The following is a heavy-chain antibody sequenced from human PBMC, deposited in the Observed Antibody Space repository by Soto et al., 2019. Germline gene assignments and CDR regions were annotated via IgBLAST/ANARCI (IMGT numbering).Heavy chain of an antibody. D-gene: IGHD3-3*01. CDR3: ATSDFWSGYLWFDP. J-gene: IGHJ5*02. Sequence: ASVKVSCKASGYTFTSYGISWVRQAPGQGLEWMGWISAYNGNTNYAQKLQGRVTMTEDTSTDTAYMELSSLRSEDTAVYYCATSDFWSGYLWFDPWGQGTLVTVSS. CDR2: ISAYNGNT. V-gene: IGHV1-18*01. CDR1: GYTFTSYG.